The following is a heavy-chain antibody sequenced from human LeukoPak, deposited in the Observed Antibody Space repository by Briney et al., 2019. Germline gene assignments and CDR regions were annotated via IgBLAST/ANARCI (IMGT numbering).Heavy chain of an antibody. CDR2: IYTSGST. CDR1: GGSISSGSYY. D-gene: IGHD5-18*01. J-gene: IGHJ3*02. V-gene: IGHV4-61*02. CDR3: AREGVDTAMAETDDAFDI. Sequence: SQTLSLTCTVSGGSISSGSYYWSWIRQPAGKGLEWIGRIYTSGSTNYNPSLKSRVTISVDTSKNQFSLKLSSVTAADTAVYYCAREGVDTAMAETDDAFDIWGQGTMVTVSS.